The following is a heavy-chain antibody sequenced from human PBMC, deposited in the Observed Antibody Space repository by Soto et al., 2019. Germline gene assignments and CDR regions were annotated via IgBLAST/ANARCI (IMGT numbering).Heavy chain of an antibody. CDR1: GGAIRSGNYY. J-gene: IGHJ4*02. V-gene: IGHV4-30-4*01. D-gene: IGHD6-13*01. CDR3: ARGRGQLLFDY. Sequence: VQLQESGPRLVKPSQTLSLTCSVSGGAIRSGNYYWSWIRQSPGKGLEWLGHISHSGTTSYNPSLPSRATISLDAAQNHFSLRLNSVTVADTALYFCARGRGQLLFDYWGQGSMVAVSS. CDR2: ISHSGTT.